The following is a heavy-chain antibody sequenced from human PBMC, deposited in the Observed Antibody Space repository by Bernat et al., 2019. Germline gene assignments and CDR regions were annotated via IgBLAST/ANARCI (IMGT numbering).Heavy chain of an antibody. CDR1: GYTFTNYA. Sequence: QVQLVQSGAEVRNPGASGKVSCKASGYTFTNYAVHWVRQAPGQRLEWMAWINVGNGNTKYSPKFQGRVAITRDTSASTAYMDLGALRSEDTAVYYCASGRPQVPYYYMDVWGSGTPVTVSS. V-gene: IGHV1-3*01. J-gene: IGHJ6*03. CDR3: ASGRPQVPYYYMDV. CDR2: INVGNGNT. D-gene: IGHD1-26*01.